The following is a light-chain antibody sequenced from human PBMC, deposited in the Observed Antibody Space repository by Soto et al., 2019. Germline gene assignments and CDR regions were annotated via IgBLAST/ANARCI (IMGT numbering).Light chain of an antibody. CDR1: QAVISGY. CDR2: GVS. CDR3: QQYGVPPFN. V-gene: IGKV3-20*01. J-gene: IGKJ2*01. Sequence: EIVLTQSPGALSLSPGEGATLSCRASQAVISGYLAWYQQKPGQAPRLLMYGVSSRPTGISDRFSGSGSGTDFTLTITRLEPEDFAQYSCQQYGVPPFNFGQGTKLQIK.